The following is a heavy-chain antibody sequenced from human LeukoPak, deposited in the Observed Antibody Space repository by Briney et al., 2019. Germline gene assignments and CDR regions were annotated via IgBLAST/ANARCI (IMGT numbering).Heavy chain of an antibody. V-gene: IGHV5-51*01. CDR2: IYPGDSDT. J-gene: IGHJ5*02. Sequence: PGESLKISCKGSGYSFTSYWLGWVRQMPGKGLEWMGIIYPGDSDTRYSPSFQGQVTISADKSISTAYLQWSSLKASDTAMYYCARTIAARPGYNWFDPWGQGTLVTVSS. CDR3: ARTIAARPGYNWFDP. D-gene: IGHD6-6*01. CDR1: GYSFTSYW.